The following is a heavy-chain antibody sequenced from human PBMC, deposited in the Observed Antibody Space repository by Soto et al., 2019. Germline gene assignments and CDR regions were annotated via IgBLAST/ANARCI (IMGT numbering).Heavy chain of an antibody. CDR2: ISGSGGST. Sequence: GGSLRLSCAAAGLTFSSYAMSWVRLAPGKGLEWVSAISGSGGSTYYADSVKGRFTISRDNSKNTLYLQMNSLRAEDTAVYYCAKDELDYYDSSGYGAFDIWGQGTMVTVSS. V-gene: IGHV3-23*01. J-gene: IGHJ3*02. D-gene: IGHD3-22*01. CDR1: GLTFSSYA. CDR3: AKDELDYYDSSGYGAFDI.